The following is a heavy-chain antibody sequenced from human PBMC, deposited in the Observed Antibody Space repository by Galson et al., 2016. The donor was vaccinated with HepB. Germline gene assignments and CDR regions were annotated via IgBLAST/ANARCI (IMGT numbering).Heavy chain of an antibody. J-gene: IGHJ4*02. D-gene: IGHD1-26*01. V-gene: IGHV2-5*02. CDR2: IYWDDNS. CDR1: GFSLKNNGEG. Sequence: PALVKPTQTLTLTCTFSGFSLKNNGEGVVWIRQPPGKALEWVAVIYWDDNSRYSPSLKTRLTITKDTSKNEVVLTMTNMAPVDTATYYCAHRYRRLGATLFDSWGQGTLVTVSS. CDR3: AHRYRRLGATLFDS.